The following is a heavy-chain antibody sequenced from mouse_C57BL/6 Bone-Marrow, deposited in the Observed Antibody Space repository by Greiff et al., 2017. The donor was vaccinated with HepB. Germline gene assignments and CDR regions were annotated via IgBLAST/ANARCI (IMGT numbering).Heavy chain of an antibody. V-gene: IGHV1-63*01. D-gene: IGHD1-1*01. Sequence: VQLQQSGAELVRPGTSVKMSCKASGYTFTNYWIGWAKQRPGHGLEWIGDIYPGGGYTNYNEKFKGKATLTADKSSSTAYMQFSSLTSEDSAIYYCSICYYGSSPSWFAYWGQGTLVTVSA. J-gene: IGHJ3*01. CDR3: SICYYGSSPSWFAY. CDR2: IYPGGGYT. CDR1: GYTFTNYW.